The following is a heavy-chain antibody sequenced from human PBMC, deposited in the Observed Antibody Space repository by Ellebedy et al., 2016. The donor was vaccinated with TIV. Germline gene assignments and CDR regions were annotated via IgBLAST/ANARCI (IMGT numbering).Heavy chain of an antibody. J-gene: IGHJ6*03. CDR2: IKQDGSEK. D-gene: IGHD4-17*01. V-gene: IGHV3-7*01. CDR3: ARVGVTTYYYYYYMDV. CDR1: GFTFSSYA. Sequence: GGSLRLSXAASGFTFSSYAMSWVRQAPGKGLEWVANIKQDGSEKYYVDSVKGRFTISRDNAKNSLYLQMNSLRAEDTAVYYCARVGVTTYYYYYYMDVWGKGTTVTVSS.